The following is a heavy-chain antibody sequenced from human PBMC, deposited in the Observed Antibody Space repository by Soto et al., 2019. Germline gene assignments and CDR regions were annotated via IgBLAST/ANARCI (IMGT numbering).Heavy chain of an antibody. D-gene: IGHD2-15*01. CDR2: MNPNSGNT. CDR3: ARGQERSGFDY. Sequence: QVQLVQSGAEVKKPGASVKVSCKASGYTFTSYDINWVRQATGQGLEWMGRMNPNSGNTVYARKFQGRVTMTRTTSISTAYMALSSLRSDDTALYYCARGQERSGFDYWGQGTLVTVSS. CDR1: GYTFTSYD. V-gene: IGHV1-8*01. J-gene: IGHJ4*02.